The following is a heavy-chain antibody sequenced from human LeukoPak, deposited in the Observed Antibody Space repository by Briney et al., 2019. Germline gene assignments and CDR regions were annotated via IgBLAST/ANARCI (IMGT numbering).Heavy chain of an antibody. CDR3: ARQVDGDDFWSGD. Sequence: SQTLSLTCTVSGGSISSGSYYWSWIRQPAGKGLEWIGRIYTSGSTNYNPSLKSRVTISVDTSKTQFSLKLSSVTAADTAVYYCARQVDGDDFWSGDWGQGTLVTVSS. V-gene: IGHV4-61*02. CDR1: GGSISSGSYY. CDR2: IYTSGST. J-gene: IGHJ4*02. D-gene: IGHD3-3*01.